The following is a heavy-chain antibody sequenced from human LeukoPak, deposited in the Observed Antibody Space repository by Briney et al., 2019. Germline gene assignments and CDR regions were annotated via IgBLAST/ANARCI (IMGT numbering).Heavy chain of an antibody. D-gene: IGHD6-6*01. J-gene: IGHJ4*02. CDR2: INHSGST. CDR3: ARGEYSSSSPVGYYFDY. CDR1: GGSISSHY. Sequence: SETLSLTCTVSGGSISSHYWSWIRQPPGKGLEWIGEINHSGSTNYNPSLKSRVTISVDTSKNQFSLKLSSVTAADTAVYYCARGEYSSSSPVGYYFDYWGQGTLVTVSS. V-gene: IGHV4-34*01.